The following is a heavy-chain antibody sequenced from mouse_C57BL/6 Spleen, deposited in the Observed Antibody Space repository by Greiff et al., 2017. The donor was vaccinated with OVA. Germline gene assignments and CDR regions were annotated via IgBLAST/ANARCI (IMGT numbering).Heavy chain of an antibody. CDR3: ARRGDGGYFDV. J-gene: IGHJ1*03. D-gene: IGHD2-3*01. Sequence: QVQLQQSGPELVKPGASVKISCKASGYAFSTSWMNWVKQRPGKGLEWIGRIYPGDGDTNYNGKFKGKATLTADKSSSTAYMPLSSLTSEDSAVYFCARRGDGGYFDVWGTGTTVTVSS. CDR2: IYPGDGDT. V-gene: IGHV1-82*01. CDR1: GYAFSTSW.